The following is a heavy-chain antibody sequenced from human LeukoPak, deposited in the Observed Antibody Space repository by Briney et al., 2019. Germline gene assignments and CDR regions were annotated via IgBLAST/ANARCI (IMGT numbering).Heavy chain of an antibody. J-gene: IGHJ2*01. CDR1: GYSFTSYW. CDR3: ARTPQGLELLWHFDL. CDR2: IYPGDSDT. V-gene: IGHV5-51*01. Sequence: GESLKISCKGSGYSFTSYWIGWVRQMPGKGLEWMGIIYPGDSDTRYSPSFQGQVTISADKSISTAYLQWSSLKASDTAMYYCARTPQGLELLWHFDLWGRGTLVTVSS. D-gene: IGHD1-7*01.